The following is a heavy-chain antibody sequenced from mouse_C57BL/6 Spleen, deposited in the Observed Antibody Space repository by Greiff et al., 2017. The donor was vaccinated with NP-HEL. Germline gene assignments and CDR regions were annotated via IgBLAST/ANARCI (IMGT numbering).Heavy chain of an antibody. V-gene: IGHV1-9*01. J-gene: IGHJ3*01. CDR3: ARPRGPYDYEGGLAD. CDR1: GYTFTGYW. D-gene: IGHD2-4*01. Sequence: VKLQESGAELMKPGASVKLSCKATGYTFTGYWIEWVKQRPGHGLEWIGEILPGSGSTNYNEKFKGKATFTADTSSNKAYMQLSSMTTGDYGIDYCARPRGPYDYEGGLADWGQGTLVTVAA. CDR2: ILPGSGST.